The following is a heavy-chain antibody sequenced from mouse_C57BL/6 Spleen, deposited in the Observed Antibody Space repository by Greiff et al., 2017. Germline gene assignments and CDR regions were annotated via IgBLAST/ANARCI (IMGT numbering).Heavy chain of an antibody. D-gene: IGHD4-1*02. CDR1: GYTFTSYW. CDR2: IDPSDSYT. CDR3: AREPQLGHAMDY. Sequence: QVQLQQPGAELVRPGTSVKLSCKASGYTFTSYWMHWVKQRPGQGLERIGVIDPSDSYTNYNQKFKGKATLTVDTSSSTAYMQLSSLTSEDSAVYYCAREPQLGHAMDYWGQGTSVTVSS. J-gene: IGHJ4*01. V-gene: IGHV1-59*01.